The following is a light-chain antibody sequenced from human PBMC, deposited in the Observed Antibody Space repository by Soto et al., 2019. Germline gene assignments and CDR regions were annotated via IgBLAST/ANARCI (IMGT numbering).Light chain of an antibody. CDR3: IQPLQRRLT. V-gene: IGKV2-28*01. Sequence: DIVMTQSPLSLPVTPGEPASISCRSSQSLLHSNGYNYLEWYLQKRGQSPQLLIYLGSNRASGVPDRISGSGLRTDFTLKISGDEDGYVGVYHCIQPLQRRLTCGGGHKGEIK. J-gene: IGKJ4*01. CDR1: QSLLHSNGYNY. CDR2: LGS.